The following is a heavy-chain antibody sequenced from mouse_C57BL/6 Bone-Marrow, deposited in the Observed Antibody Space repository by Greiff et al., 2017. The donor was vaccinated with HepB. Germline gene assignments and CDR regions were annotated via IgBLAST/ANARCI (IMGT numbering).Heavy chain of an antibody. Sequence: QVQLQQPGAELVKPGASVKMSCKASGYTFTSYWITWVKQRPGQGLEWIGDIYPGSGSTNYNEKFKSKATLTVDTSSSTAYMQLSSLTSEDSAVYYCATHTVVEDYAMDDWGQGTSGTVSS. CDR3: ATHTVVEDYAMDD. V-gene: IGHV1-55*01. CDR2: IYPGSGST. J-gene: IGHJ4*01. D-gene: IGHD1-1*01. CDR1: GYTFTSYW.